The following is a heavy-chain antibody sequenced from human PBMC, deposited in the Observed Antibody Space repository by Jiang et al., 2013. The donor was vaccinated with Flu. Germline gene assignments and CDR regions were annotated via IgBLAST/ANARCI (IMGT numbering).Heavy chain of an antibody. Sequence: QLLESGGGVVQPGRSLRRSCAASGFTFSSYAMHWVRQAPGKGLEWVAVISYDGRIQYYADSVKGRFTISRDNSKNTLYLQMSSLRAEDTAVYYCARDHGHWEILYYFDYWGQGTLVTVSS. J-gene: IGHJ4*02. CDR2: ISYDGRIQ. CDR3: ARDHGHWEILYYFDY. D-gene: IGHD1-26*01. CDR1: GFTFSSYA. V-gene: IGHV3-30*04.